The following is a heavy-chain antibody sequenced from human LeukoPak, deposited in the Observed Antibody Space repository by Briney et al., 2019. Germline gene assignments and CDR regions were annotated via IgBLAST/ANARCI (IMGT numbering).Heavy chain of an antibody. Sequence: PSQTLSLTCTVSGGSISSGDYYWSWIRQPPGKGLEWIGYIYYSGSTYYNPSLRSRVTISVDTSKNQFSLKLSSVTAADTAVYYCARELSSTNVDYWGQGTLVTVSS. CDR2: IYYSGST. CDR1: GGSISSGDYY. CDR3: ARELSSTNVDY. J-gene: IGHJ4*02. V-gene: IGHV4-30-4*01. D-gene: IGHD2-2*01.